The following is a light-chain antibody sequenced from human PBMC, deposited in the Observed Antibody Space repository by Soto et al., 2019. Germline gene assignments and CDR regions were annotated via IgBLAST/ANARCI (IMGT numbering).Light chain of an antibody. V-gene: IGKV3-20*01. CDR3: QESGSSCRK. J-gene: IGKJ1*01. Sequence: ILVTQSPGTLAWSPGEKSILSCMASQSGSSSYLAWYRQKPGQAPSLPIYGASGRATGIPDRFSGSGSGTDFTLTVRSLEHQDFRVYYWQESGSSCRKFGQGTKV. CDR1: QSGSSSY. CDR2: GAS.